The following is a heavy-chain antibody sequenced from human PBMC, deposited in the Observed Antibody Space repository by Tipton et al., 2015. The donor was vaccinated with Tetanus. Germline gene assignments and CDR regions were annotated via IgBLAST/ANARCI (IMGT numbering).Heavy chain of an antibody. CDR2: IYYSGST. Sequence: TLSLTCTVSGGSISSSSYYRGWIRQPPGKGLEWIGSIYYSGSTYYNPSLKSRVTISVDTSKNQFSLKLSSVTAADTAVYYCARHGVGVRFLEWLSDYWGQGTLVTVSS. J-gene: IGHJ4*02. CDR1: GGSISSSSYY. CDR3: ARHGVGVRFLEWLSDY. V-gene: IGHV4-39*01. D-gene: IGHD3-3*01.